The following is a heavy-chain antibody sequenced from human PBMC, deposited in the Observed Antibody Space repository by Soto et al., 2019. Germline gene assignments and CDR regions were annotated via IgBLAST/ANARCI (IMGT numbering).Heavy chain of an antibody. CDR1: RITVLDYA. D-gene: IGHD3-16*01. V-gene: IGHV3-49*01. Sequence: LRLACATCRITVLDYAVIWHSQAPGKGLEWVSFIRSKVSGGTAEYAASVKGRFTISRDGSKSIAYLQMNSLKIEDTAVYYCTRDRLGVRAFDIGGQGTMVTVSS. CDR2: IRSKVSGGTA. J-gene: IGHJ3*02. CDR3: TRDRLGVRAFDI.